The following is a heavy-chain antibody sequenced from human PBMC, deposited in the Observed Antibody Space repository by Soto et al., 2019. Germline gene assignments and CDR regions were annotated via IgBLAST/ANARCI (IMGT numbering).Heavy chain of an antibody. CDR1: GFTFIGYA. Sequence: GGARRLACGGSGFTFIGYAITCVRQAPGKGLEWVSSMGGSGRSTYYTDSVKGRFTISRYNSKSTLYLQMTSLRAEDTALYYCAKDLPGELLPTCFDSWGPGTLVTVSS. D-gene: IGHD3-10*01. V-gene: IGHV3-23*01. J-gene: IGHJ5*01. CDR2: MGGSGRST. CDR3: AKDLPGELLPTCFDS.